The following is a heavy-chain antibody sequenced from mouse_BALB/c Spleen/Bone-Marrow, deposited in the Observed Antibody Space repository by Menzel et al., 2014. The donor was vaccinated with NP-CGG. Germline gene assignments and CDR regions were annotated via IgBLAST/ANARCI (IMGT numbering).Heavy chain of an antibody. CDR2: INPYNGGT. D-gene: IGHD2-10*01. CDR3: ARGPYYGYYFDY. CDR1: GYSFTGYT. Sequence: DVHLVESGPELVKPGASMKISCKASGYSFTGYTMNWVKQSHGKNLEWIGLINPYNGGTSYNQKFKGKATLTVDKSSSTAYMELLSLTSEDSAVYYCARGPYYGYYFDYWGQGTTLTVSS. J-gene: IGHJ2*01. V-gene: IGHV1-18*01.